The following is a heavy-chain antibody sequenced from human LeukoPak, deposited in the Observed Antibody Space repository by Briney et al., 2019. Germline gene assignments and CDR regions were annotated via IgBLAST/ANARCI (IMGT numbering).Heavy chain of an antibody. CDR3: ATLGEAYYYDSSGYVDY. Sequence: GSVKVSCKVSGYTLTELSMHWVRQAPGKGLEWMGGFDPEDGETIYAQKFQGRVTMTEDTSTDTAYMELSSLRSEDTAVYYCATLGEAYYYDSSGYVDYWGQGTLVTVSS. CDR1: GYTLTELS. V-gene: IGHV1-24*01. J-gene: IGHJ4*02. CDR2: FDPEDGET. D-gene: IGHD3-22*01.